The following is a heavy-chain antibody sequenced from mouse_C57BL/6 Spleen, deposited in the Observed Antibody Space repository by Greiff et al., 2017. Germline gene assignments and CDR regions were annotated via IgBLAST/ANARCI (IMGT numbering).Heavy chain of an antibody. CDR1: GYTFTSYW. CDR3: ARTIITTVIDY. D-gene: IGHD1-1*01. V-gene: IGHV1-55*01. Sequence: QVHVKQPGAELVKPGASVKMSCKASGYTFTSYWITWVKQRPGQGLEWIGDIYPGSGSTNYNEKFKSKATLTVDTSSSTAYMQLSSLTSEDSAVYYCARTIITTVIDYWGQGTTLTVSS. J-gene: IGHJ2*01. CDR2: IYPGSGST.